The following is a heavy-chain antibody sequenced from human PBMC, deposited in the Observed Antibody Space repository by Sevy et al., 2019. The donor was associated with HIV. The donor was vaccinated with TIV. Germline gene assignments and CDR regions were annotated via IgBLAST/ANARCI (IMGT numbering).Heavy chain of an antibody. J-gene: IGHJ4*02. D-gene: IGHD2-15*01. V-gene: IGHV3-49*03. CDR2: IRSKAYGGTT. CDR1: GFTFGDYA. CDR3: TRALRPRILPDY. Sequence: GGSLRLSCTASGFTFGDYAMSWFRQAPGKGLEWVGFIRSKAYGGTTENAGSVKSRFTISRDDSKSIAYLQMNSLKTEDTAVYYCTRALRPRILPDYWGQGTLVTVSS.